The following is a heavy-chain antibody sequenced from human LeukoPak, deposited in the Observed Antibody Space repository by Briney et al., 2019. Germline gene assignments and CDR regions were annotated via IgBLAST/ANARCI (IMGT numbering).Heavy chain of an antibody. Sequence: PSETLSLTCTVYGGSFSHNYWHWIRQPPGKGLEWIGEIHPSGTTTYNPSLESRVSISVDTPNNQFSLKVTTVTAADTAIYYCARGVDSAKVGYWGRGTLVTVSS. CDR2: IHPSGTT. V-gene: IGHV4-34*01. D-gene: IGHD3-3*01. CDR3: ARGVDSAKVGY. CDR1: GGSFSHNY. J-gene: IGHJ4*02.